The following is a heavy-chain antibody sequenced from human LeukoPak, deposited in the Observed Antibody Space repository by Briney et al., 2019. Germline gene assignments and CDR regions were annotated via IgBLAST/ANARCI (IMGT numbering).Heavy chain of an antibody. CDR1: GFTFSSHG. CDR2: ISGSGGTT. V-gene: IGHV3-23*01. Sequence: GGSLRLPCAASGFTFSSHGMSWVRQAPEKGLEWVSAISGSGGTTNYADSVKGRFTISRDNSKNTLYLQMNSLRAEDTAVYYCAKDTPKRYGDYAMALTRAEGPDYWGQGTLVTVSS. J-gene: IGHJ4*02. D-gene: IGHD4-17*01. CDR3: AKDTPKRYGDYAMALTRAEGPDY.